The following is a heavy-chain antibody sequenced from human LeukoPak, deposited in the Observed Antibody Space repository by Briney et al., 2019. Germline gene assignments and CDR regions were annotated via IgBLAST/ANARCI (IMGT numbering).Heavy chain of an antibody. J-gene: IGHJ4*02. Sequence: PGGSLRLSCAASGFTLSYYGMHWVRQAPGKGLEWVAVISYDGGKKYYADSVKGRFTISRDNSKSTLYLQMDSLRAEDTAVYYCAKSPDIVVVPAAYDWGQGTLVTVSS. D-gene: IGHD2-2*01. CDR1: GFTLSYYG. CDR3: AKSPDIVVVPAAYD. CDR2: ISYDGGKK. V-gene: IGHV3-30*18.